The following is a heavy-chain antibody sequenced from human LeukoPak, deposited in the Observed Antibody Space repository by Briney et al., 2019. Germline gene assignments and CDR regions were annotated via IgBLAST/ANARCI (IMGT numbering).Heavy chain of an antibody. CDR2: INHSGST. J-gene: IGHJ5*02. D-gene: IGHD3-22*01. CDR3: ARGYRRNGGRHYYDSSGYPLGGNWFDP. V-gene: IGHV4-34*01. Sequence: SETLSLTCAVYGGSFSGYYWSWIRQPPGKGLEWIGEINHSGSTNYNPSLKSRVTISVDTSKNQFSLKLSSVTAADTAVYYCARGYRRNGGRHYYDSSGYPLGGNWFDPWGQGTLVTASS. CDR1: GGSFSGYY.